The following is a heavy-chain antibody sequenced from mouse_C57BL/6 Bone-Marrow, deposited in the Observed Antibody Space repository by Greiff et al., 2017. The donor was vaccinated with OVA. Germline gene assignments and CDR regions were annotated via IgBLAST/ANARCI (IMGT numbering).Heavy chain of an antibody. J-gene: IGHJ3*01. CDR1: GYTFTSYW. Sequence: VQLQQPGAELVMPGASVKLSCKASGYTFTSYWMHWVKQRPGQGLEWIGEIDPSDSYTNYNQKFKGKSTLTVDKSSSTAYMQLSSLTSEDSAVYYCASPWLAYWGQGTLVTVSA. V-gene: IGHV1-69*01. CDR3: ASPWLAY. CDR2: IDPSDSYT.